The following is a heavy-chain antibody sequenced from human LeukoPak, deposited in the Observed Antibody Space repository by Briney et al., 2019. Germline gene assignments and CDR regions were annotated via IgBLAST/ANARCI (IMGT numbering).Heavy chain of an antibody. CDR3: ARGAYYYDIRWAFDI. D-gene: IGHD3-22*01. V-gene: IGHV3-21*01. CDR2: ISSSSSYI. Sequence: GGSLRLSCAVSGFTFSSYSMNWVRQAPGKGLEWVSSISSSSSYIYYADSVKGRFTISRDNAKNSLYLQMNSLRAEDTAVYYCARGAYYYDIRWAFDIWGQGTMVTVSS. J-gene: IGHJ3*02. CDR1: GFTFSSYS.